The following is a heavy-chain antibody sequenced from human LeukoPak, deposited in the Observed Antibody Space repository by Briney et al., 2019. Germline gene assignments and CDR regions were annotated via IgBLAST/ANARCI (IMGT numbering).Heavy chain of an antibody. D-gene: IGHD3-22*01. CDR1: VFTVSSNY. V-gene: IGHV3-53*01. CDR3: ARTCDSSGYTPEFAFDI. J-gene: IGHJ3*02. Sequence: GGSLRLTCAASVFTVSSNYMSWVRQAPGKGLEWVSVIYSGGSTYYADSVKGRFAISRDNSKNTLYLQMNSLRGEDTPVYYCARTCDSSGYTPEFAFDIWGEGTMVTVSS. CDR2: IYSGGST.